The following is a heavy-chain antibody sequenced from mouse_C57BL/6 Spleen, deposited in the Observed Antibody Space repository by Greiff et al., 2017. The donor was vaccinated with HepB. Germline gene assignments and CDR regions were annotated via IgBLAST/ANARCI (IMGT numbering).Heavy chain of an antibody. CDR3: ARNWDGGWYFDV. D-gene: IGHD4-1*01. Sequence: VQLQQPGAELVKPGASVKLSCKASGYTFTSYWMHWVKQRPGRGLEWIGRIDPNSGGTKYNEKFKSKATLTVDKPSSTAYMQRSSLTSEDAAVYDCARNWDGGWYFDVWGTGTTVTVSS. CDR1: GYTFTSYW. V-gene: IGHV1-72*01. J-gene: IGHJ1*03. CDR2: IDPNSGGT.